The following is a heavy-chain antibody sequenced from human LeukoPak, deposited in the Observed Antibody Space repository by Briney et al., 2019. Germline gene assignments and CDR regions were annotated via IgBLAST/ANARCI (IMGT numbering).Heavy chain of an antibody. CDR3: ARAETGYVDGMGCY. CDR1: GSTFSSYA. J-gene: IGHJ4*02. CDR2: LSYDGSNK. D-gene: IGHD6-19*01. V-gene: IGHV3-30-3*01. Sequence: PGRSLRLSCAASGSTFSSYAMHWVRRAPGKGLEWVAVLSYDGSNKYYADSVKGRFTISRDNSKNTLYLQMNSLRAGDTAVYYCARAETGYVDGMGCYWGQGTLVTVSS.